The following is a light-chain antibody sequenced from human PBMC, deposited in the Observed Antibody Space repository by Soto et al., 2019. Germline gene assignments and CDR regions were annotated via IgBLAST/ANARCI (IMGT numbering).Light chain of an antibody. Sequence: EIVLTQSPGTLSFSPGERATLSCRASQSVSSDYLAWYQQKPGQAPRLLIYGASSRATGIPDRFSGSGSGTDFTLTVSRLEPEGFAVFYCQQYGSSPPTFGQGTKVDIK. CDR3: QQYGSSPPT. J-gene: IGKJ2*01. CDR1: QSVSSDY. CDR2: GAS. V-gene: IGKV3-20*01.